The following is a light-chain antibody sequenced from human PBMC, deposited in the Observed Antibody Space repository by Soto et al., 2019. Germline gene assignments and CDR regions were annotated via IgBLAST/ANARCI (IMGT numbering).Light chain of an antibody. CDR3: QQHNNWPIT. Sequence: EIVMTQSPATLSVSPGERATLSCRASQSAGSYLAWYQQKPGQAPRLLIYGASTRATGIPDRFSGSGSGTDFTLTISSLQSEDFAIYYCQQHNNWPITFGQGTRLEIK. V-gene: IGKV3-15*01. CDR2: GAS. CDR1: QSAGSY. J-gene: IGKJ5*01.